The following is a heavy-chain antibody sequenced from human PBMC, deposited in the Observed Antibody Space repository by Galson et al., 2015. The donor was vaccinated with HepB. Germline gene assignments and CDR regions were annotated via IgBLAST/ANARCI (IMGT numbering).Heavy chain of an antibody. CDR3: VKGGSGSYFLYNWFDP. CDR1: GFSFDAYA. Sequence: SLRLSCAASGFSFDAYAMHWVRQAPGKGLEWVSGINWNSGSIDYADSVKGRFTISRDNAKSSLYLQMNSLRAEDTAFYYCVKGGSGSYFLYNWFDPWGQGTLVTVSS. CDR2: INWNSGSI. V-gene: IGHV3-9*01. J-gene: IGHJ5*02. D-gene: IGHD3-10*01.